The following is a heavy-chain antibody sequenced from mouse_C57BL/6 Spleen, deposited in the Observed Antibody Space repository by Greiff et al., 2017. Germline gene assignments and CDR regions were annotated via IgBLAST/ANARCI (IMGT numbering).Heavy chain of an antibody. CDR3: ARQYGNYPYWYFDV. V-gene: IGHV1-62-2*01. Sequence: QVHVKQSGAELVKPGASVKLSCKASGYTFTEYTIHWVKQRSGQGLEWIGWFYPGSGSIKYNEKFKDKATLTADKSSSTVYMELSRLTSEDSAVYFCARQYGNYPYWYFDVWGTGTTVTVSS. J-gene: IGHJ1*03. CDR1: GYTFTEYT. D-gene: IGHD2-1*01. CDR2: FYPGSGSI.